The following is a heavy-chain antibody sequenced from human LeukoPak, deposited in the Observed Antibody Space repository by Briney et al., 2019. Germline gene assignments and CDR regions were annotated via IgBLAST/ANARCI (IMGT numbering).Heavy chain of an antibody. Sequence: ASVKVSCKASGYTFTGYYMHWVRQAPGQGLEWMGWIHPNSGGTNYAQKFQGRVTMTRDTSISTAYMELSSLRSGDTAVYYCARDTTTGLLPDYWGQGTLVTVSS. J-gene: IGHJ4*02. CDR1: GYTFTGYY. V-gene: IGHV1-2*02. CDR2: IHPNSGGT. CDR3: ARDTTTGLLPDY. D-gene: IGHD1-1*01.